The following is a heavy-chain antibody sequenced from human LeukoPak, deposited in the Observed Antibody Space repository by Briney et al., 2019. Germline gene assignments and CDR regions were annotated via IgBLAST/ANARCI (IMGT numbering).Heavy chain of an antibody. Sequence: SQTLSLTCGISGDSVSSNSAAWNWIRQSPSRGLEWLGRTYYRSRWSNDYALSVKSRITVNPDTSKNQFSLNLRSVTTADTAVYYCARVSISLFGVVTAHFDSWGQGTLVAVSS. D-gene: IGHD3-3*01. CDR2: TYYRSRWSN. V-gene: IGHV6-1*01. CDR3: ARVSISLFGVVTAHFDS. J-gene: IGHJ4*02. CDR1: GDSVSSNSAA.